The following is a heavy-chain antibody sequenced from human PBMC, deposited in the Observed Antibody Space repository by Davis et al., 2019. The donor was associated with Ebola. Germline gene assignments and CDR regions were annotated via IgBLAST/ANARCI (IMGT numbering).Heavy chain of an antibody. V-gene: IGHV3-21*01. Sequence: PGGSLRLSCAASGFTFSSYSMNWFRQAPGKGLEWVSSISSSSSYIYYADSVKGRFTTSRDNAKNSLYLQMNSLRAEDTAVYYCARAKDVAAATTETNYFDYWGQGTLVTVSS. D-gene: IGHD6-13*01. CDR2: ISSSSSYI. J-gene: IGHJ4*02. CDR1: GFTFSSYS. CDR3: ARAKDVAAATTETNYFDY.